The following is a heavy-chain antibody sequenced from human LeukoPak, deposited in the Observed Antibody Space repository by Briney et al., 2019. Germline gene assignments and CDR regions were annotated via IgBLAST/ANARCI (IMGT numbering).Heavy chain of an antibody. Sequence: PSETLSLTCAVSGGSISSGGYSWSWIRQPPGKGLEWIGYIYHSGSTYYNPSLKSRVTISVDTSKNQFSLKLSSVTAADTAVYYCARRHGSGSYYSPPPFDYWGQGTLVTVSS. V-gene: IGHV4-30-2*01. CDR2: IYHSGST. CDR3: ARRHGSGSYYSPPPFDY. CDR1: GGSISSGGYS. D-gene: IGHD3-10*01. J-gene: IGHJ4*02.